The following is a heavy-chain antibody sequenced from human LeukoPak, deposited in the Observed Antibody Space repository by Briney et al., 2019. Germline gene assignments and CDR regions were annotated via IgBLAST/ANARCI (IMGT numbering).Heavy chain of an antibody. Sequence: PGGSLRLSCAASGFTFSSYSMNWVRQAPGKGLEWVSSISSSSSSYIYYADSVKGRFTISRDNAKNSLYLQMNSLRAEDTAVYYCARRSGIAVAGAFDYWGQGTLVTVSS. D-gene: IGHD6-19*01. CDR2: ISSSSSSYI. V-gene: IGHV3-21*01. J-gene: IGHJ4*02. CDR3: ARRSGIAVAGAFDY. CDR1: GFTFSSYS.